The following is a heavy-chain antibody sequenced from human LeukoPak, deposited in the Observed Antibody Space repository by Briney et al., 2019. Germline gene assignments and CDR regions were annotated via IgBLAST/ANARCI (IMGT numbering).Heavy chain of an antibody. J-gene: IGHJ5*02. Sequence: SETLSLTCAVYGGSFSGYYWSWIRQPPGKGLEWIGEINHSGSTNYNPSLKSRVTISVDTSKNQFSLKLSSVTAADTAVYYCARERAGGYSSSWYDRWFDPWGQGTLVTVSS. V-gene: IGHV4-34*01. CDR3: ARERAGGYSSSWYDRWFDP. CDR1: GGSFSGYY. D-gene: IGHD6-13*01. CDR2: INHSGST.